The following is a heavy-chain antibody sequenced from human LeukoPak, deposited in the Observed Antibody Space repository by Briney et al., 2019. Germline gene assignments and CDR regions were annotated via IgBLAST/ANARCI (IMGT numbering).Heavy chain of an antibody. V-gene: IGHV3-15*07. CDR2: IKSKTDGGTT. Sequence: GGSLRLSCAASGFTFSNAWMNWVRQAPGKGLEWVGRIKSKTDGGTTDYAAHVKGRFTISRDDSKNTLYLQMNSLKTEDTAVYYCTTAPFGHYYYGMDVWGQGTTVTVSS. CDR3: TTAPFGHYYYGMDV. D-gene: IGHD3-3*01. CDR1: GFTFSNAW. J-gene: IGHJ6*02.